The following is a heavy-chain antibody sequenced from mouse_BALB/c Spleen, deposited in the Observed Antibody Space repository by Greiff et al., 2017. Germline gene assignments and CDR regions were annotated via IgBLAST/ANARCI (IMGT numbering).Heavy chain of an antibody. CDR2: SYWDDDQ. V-gene: IGHV8-12*01. CDR1: GFSLSTSCMG. J-gene: IGHJ3*01. D-gene: IGHD1-1*02. Sequence: QVTLKESGPGILQPSQTLSLTCSFSGFSLSTSCMGVSRIRQPSGKGLEWLVHSYWDDDQRYYPSLMCRLLISKSTSGKQVFLKITSVGTADTAAYYCARALYGGWFAYWGQGTLGTVSA. CDR3: ARALYGGWFAY.